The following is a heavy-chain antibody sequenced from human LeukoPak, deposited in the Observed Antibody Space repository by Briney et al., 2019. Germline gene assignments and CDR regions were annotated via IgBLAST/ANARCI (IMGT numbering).Heavy chain of an antibody. J-gene: IGHJ5*02. V-gene: IGHV3-9*01. D-gene: IGHD6-19*01. Sequence: GGSLRLSCAASGFTFDDYAMHWVRQAPGKGLEWVSGISWNSGSIGYADSVKGRFTISRDNAKNSLYLQMNSLRAEDTALYYCAKSIAVTNWFDPWGQGTLVTVSS. CDR3: AKSIAVTNWFDP. CDR1: GFTFDDYA. CDR2: ISWNSGSI.